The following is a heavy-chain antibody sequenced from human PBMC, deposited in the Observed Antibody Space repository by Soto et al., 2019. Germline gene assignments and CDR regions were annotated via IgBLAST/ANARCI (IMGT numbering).Heavy chain of an antibody. CDR2: ISSSSSYI. CDR1: GFTFSSYS. D-gene: IGHD3-3*01. Sequence: EVQLVASGGGLVKPGGSLRLSCAASGFTFSSYSMNWVRQAPGKGLEWVSSISSSSSYIYYADSVKGRFTISRDNAKNSLYLQMNSLRAEDTAVYYCARDPKLTIFGVVIIPWGMDVWGQGTTVTVSS. V-gene: IGHV3-21*01. CDR3: ARDPKLTIFGVVIIPWGMDV. J-gene: IGHJ6*02.